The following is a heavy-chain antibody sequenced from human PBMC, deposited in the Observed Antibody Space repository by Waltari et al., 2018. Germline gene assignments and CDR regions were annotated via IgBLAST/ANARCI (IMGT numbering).Heavy chain of an antibody. V-gene: IGHV4-4*07. J-gene: IGHJ4*02. CDR2: MYTSGRT. Sequence: QVQLQESGPGLVKPSETLSLTCTVSGGSISSYYWSWIRQPAGKGLEWIGRMYTSGRTNYNPSLKSRVTMSVDTSKNQFSLKLSSVTAADTAVYYCARDAAGYTDPYYFDYWGQVTLVTVSS. CDR3: ARDAAGYTDPYYFDY. CDR1: GGSISSYY. D-gene: IGHD6-13*01.